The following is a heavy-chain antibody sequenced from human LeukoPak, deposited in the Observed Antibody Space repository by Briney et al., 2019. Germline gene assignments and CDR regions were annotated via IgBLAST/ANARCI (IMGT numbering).Heavy chain of an antibody. CDR2: ISSNGGIT. J-gene: IGHJ4*02. CDR1: GFPFSSYA. CDR3: VKVKGPYDILTGFFDY. Sequence: GGSLRLSCSASGFPFSSYAMHWVRQAPGKGLEYVSAISSNGGITYYADSVKGRFTISRDNSKNTLYLQVSSLRAEDTAVYFCVKVKGPYDILTGFFDYWGRGTLVTVSS. V-gene: IGHV3-64D*06. D-gene: IGHD3-9*01.